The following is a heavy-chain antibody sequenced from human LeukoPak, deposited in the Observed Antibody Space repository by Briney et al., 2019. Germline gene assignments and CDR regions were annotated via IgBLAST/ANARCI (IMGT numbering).Heavy chain of an antibody. CDR1: GFTFSDYY. V-gene: IGHV3-11*05. J-gene: IGHJ4*02. CDR2: ISTSSSST. Sequence: VGSLRLSCAASGFTFSDYYMSWIRQAPGKGLEGVAYISTSSSSTDSADSVRGRFTISRDNAKNTLFLQMDSLRAEDTAVYYCARGGRIAAAAYWGQGTLVTVSS. CDR3: ARGGRIAAAAY. D-gene: IGHD6-13*01.